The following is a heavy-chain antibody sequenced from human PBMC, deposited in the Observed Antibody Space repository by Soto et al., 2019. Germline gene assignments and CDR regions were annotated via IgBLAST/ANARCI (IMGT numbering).Heavy chain of an antibody. D-gene: IGHD2-15*01. Sequence: EVQLLESGGGLVQPGGSLRPSCAASGFTFGTYAMIWVRQVPGKGLEWVSTIIGGGDGTYYAESVRGRFTNSRENSRNTVYLQMNSLRAEDTAVYYFAKKGLGSLATYCSTGDCHYAFEIWGQGTMVTVSS. CDR2: IIGGGDGT. CDR1: GFTFGTYA. CDR3: AKKGLGSLATYCSTGDCHYAFEI. J-gene: IGHJ3*02. V-gene: IGHV3-23*01.